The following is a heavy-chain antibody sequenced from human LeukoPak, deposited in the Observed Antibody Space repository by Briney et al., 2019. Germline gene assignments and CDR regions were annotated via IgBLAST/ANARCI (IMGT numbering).Heavy chain of an antibody. CDR3: ARGYCSGGSCYSGWFDP. CDR2: INHSGST. D-gene: IGHD2-15*01. Sequence: SETLSLTCAVYGGSFSGYYWSWIRQPPGKGLEWIGEINHSGSTNYNPSLKSRVTISVDTSKNQFSLKLSSVTAADTAVYYCARGYCSGGSCYSGWFDPWGQGTLVTVSS. V-gene: IGHV4-34*01. CDR1: GGSFSGYY. J-gene: IGHJ5*02.